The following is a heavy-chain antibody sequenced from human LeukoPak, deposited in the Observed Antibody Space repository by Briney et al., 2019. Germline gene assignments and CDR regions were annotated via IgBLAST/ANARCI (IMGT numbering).Heavy chain of an antibody. J-gene: IGHJ4*02. V-gene: IGHV4-38-2*02. CDR2: IYHSGST. Sequence: SETLSLTCTVSSYSLSSGYYWGWIRQPPGKGLEWIGTIYHSGSTNYNPSLKSRVTMSVDTSKNHFSLNLSSVTAADTAMYYCARSSVGSGSNFDYWGQGTLVTVSS. D-gene: IGHD3-10*01. CDR3: ARSSVGSGSNFDY. CDR1: SYSLSSGYY.